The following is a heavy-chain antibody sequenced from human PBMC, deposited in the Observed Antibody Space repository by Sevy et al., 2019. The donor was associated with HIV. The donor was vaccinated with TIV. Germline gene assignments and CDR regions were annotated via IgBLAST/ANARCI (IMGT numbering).Heavy chain of an antibody. Sequence: GGSLRLSCAASGFTFSSYSMNWVRQAPGKGLEWVSYISSSSSTIYYADSVKGRFTISRDNAKNSLYLQMNSLRDEDTAVYYCARARTDEQWLVRADAFDIWGQGTMVTVSS. D-gene: IGHD6-19*01. V-gene: IGHV3-48*02. J-gene: IGHJ3*02. CDR3: ARARTDEQWLVRADAFDI. CDR1: GFTFSSYS. CDR2: ISSSSSTI.